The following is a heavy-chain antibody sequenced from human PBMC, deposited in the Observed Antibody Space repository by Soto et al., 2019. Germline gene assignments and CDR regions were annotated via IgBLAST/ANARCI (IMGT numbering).Heavy chain of an antibody. CDR1: GISFSDHY. CDR2: SRNRAESYTT. Sequence: EVQLVESGGGLDQPGRSLRLSCATSGISFSDHYMEWVRQAPGKGLEWLGRSRNRAESYTTEYAASVKGRFTISRDDSKSSLYLQMNSLKTEDTAFYYCVLWVRGVINYWGQGTLVTVSS. V-gene: IGHV3-72*01. CDR3: VLWVRGVINY. J-gene: IGHJ4*02. D-gene: IGHD3-10*01.